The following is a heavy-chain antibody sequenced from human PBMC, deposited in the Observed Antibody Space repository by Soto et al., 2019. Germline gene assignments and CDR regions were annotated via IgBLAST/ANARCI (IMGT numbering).Heavy chain of an antibody. CDR2: ISPDNGNT. CDR3: ARALGYSGYAGMDV. V-gene: IGHV1-18*01. D-gene: IGHD5-12*01. J-gene: IGHJ6*02. CDR1: GYSFTSYA. Sequence: GASVKVSCKASGYSFTSYAIHWMRQAPGQGLEWMGWISPDNGNTNYAQKLQGRVTMTTDTSTSTAYMELRSLRSDDTAVYYCARALGYSGYAGMDVWGQGTTVTVSS.